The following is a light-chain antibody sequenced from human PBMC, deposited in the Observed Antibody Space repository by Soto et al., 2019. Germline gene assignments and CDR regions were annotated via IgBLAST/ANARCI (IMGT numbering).Light chain of an antibody. V-gene: IGKV1-5*01. CDR1: QSISSW. CDR2: DAS. J-gene: IGKJ1*01. CDR3: QQHNTYPWT. Sequence: DIQMTQSPATLSASVGDRVTITCRASQSISSWLAWYQQKPGKVPKLLIDDASSLESGVPSRFSGSGSGTEFTLTISSLQPDDFANYYCQQHNTYPWTFGQGTKVDIQ.